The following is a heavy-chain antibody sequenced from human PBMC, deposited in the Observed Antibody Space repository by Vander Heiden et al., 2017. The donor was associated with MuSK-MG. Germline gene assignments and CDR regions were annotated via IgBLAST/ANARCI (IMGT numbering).Heavy chain of an antibody. D-gene: IGHD2-2*02. J-gene: IGHJ3*02. CDR3: ARELVVVPAAIRAFDI. V-gene: IGHV1-69*11. CDR1: GGTFSSYA. CDR2: IIPILGTA. Sequence: QVQLVQSGAEVKKPGSSVKVSCKASGGTFSSYAISWVRQAPGQGLEWMGGIIPILGTANYAQKFQGRVTITADESTSTAYMELSSLRSEDTAVYYCARELVVVPAAIRAFDIWGQGTMVTVSS.